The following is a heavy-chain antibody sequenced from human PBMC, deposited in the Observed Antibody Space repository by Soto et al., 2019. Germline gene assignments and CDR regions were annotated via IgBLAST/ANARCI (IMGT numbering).Heavy chain of an antibody. D-gene: IGHD3-22*01. CDR3: ARDPLYYYDSSGPGWFDP. CDR1: GGSGGSGSYY. J-gene: IGHJ5*02. CDR2: IYYSGST. Sequence: SETLSLSCSVAGGSGGSGSYYWSLIRQPPGKGLEWIGYIYYSGSTNYNPSLKSLVTISVDTSKNQFSLKLSSVTADDTAVYYCARDPLYYYDSSGPGWFDPWGQGTRVTVS. V-gene: IGHV4-61*01.